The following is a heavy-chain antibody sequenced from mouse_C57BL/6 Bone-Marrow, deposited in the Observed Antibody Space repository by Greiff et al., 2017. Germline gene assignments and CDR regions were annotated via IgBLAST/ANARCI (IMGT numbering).Heavy chain of an antibody. Sequence: QVQLQQPGAELVKPGASVKLSCKASGYTFTSYWMHWVKQRPGQGLEWIGMIHPNSGSTNYNEKFKSKATLTVDKSTSTAYMQLSSLTSEDAAVDSCARSFYCYGSPFAYWGQGTLVTVSA. D-gene: IGHD1-1*01. J-gene: IGHJ3*01. CDR1: GYTFTSYW. CDR3: ARSFYCYGSPFAY. CDR2: IHPNSGST. V-gene: IGHV1-64*01.